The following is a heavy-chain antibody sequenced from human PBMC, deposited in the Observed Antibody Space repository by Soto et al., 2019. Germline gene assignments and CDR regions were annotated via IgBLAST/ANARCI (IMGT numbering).Heavy chain of an antibody. CDR1: GFTFSNAW. Sequence: EVQLVESGGGLVKPGGSLRLSCAASGFTFSNAWMSWVRQAPGKGLEWVGRIKSKTDGGTTDYAAPVKGRVTISRDDSKNTLYLQMNSLKTEDTAVYYCTTAQITESQFHYDGRDVWGQGTTVTVSS. V-gene: IGHV3-15*01. CDR3: TTAQITESQFHYDGRDV. J-gene: IGHJ6*02. D-gene: IGHD3-16*01. CDR2: IKSKTDGGTT.